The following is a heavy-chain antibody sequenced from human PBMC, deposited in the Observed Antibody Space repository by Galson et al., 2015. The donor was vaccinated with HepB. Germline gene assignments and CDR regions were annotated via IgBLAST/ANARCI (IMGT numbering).Heavy chain of an antibody. J-gene: IGHJ4*02. CDR1: GVTFSSYW. D-gene: IGHD6-6*01. CDR3: ARLPGTQQLVPYFDY. Sequence: SLRVSCEASGVTFSSYWMSWVRQAPGKGLEWVGNIKQAGSEKYYVDSVKGRFTISRDNAKTSVYLKMISLRAEDTAVYYCARLPGTQQLVPYFDYWGQGTLVTVSS. CDR2: IKQAGSEK. V-gene: IGHV3-7*01.